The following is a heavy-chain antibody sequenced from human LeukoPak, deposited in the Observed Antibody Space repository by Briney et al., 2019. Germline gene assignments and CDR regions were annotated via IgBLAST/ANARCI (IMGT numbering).Heavy chain of an antibody. CDR3: ARDSGSRYSYFDY. V-gene: IGHV3-33*01. Sequence: GSLRLSCAASGFTFSSYGMHWVRQAPGKGLEWVAVIWYDGSNKYYADSVKGRFTISRDNSKNTLYLQMNSLRAEDTAVYYCARDSGSRYSYFDYWGQGPLVTVSS. CDR1: GFTFSSYG. J-gene: IGHJ4*02. D-gene: IGHD6-13*01. CDR2: IWYDGSNK.